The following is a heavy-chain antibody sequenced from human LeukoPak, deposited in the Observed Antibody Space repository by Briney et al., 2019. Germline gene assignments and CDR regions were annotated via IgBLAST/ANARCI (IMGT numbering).Heavy chain of an antibody. Sequence: ASVKVSCKASGFTFTNNDINWVRQVPGQGLEWMGWMNPNSGNTGYGQKFQGRVTMTRNTSISAAYMELSSLRSDDTAMYYCAQREAGFDYWGQGTLVTVSS. V-gene: IGHV1-8*01. CDR1: GFTFTNND. CDR3: AQREAGFDY. CDR2: MNPNSGNT. J-gene: IGHJ4*02. D-gene: IGHD6-25*01.